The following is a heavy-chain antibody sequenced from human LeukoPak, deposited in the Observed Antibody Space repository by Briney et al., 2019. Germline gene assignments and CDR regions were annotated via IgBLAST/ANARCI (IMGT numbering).Heavy chain of an antibody. CDR3: ARCGSYYYDSSGYPDFDY. CDR2: ISAYNGNT. D-gene: IGHD3-22*01. CDR1: GYTFTSYG. J-gene: IGHJ4*02. V-gene: IGHV1-18*01. Sequence: ASVKVSCKASGYTFTSYGISWVRQAPGQGLEWMGWISAYNGNTNYARKLQGRVTMTTDTSTSTAYMELRSLRSDDTAVYYCARCGSYYYDSSGYPDFDYWGQGTLVTVSS.